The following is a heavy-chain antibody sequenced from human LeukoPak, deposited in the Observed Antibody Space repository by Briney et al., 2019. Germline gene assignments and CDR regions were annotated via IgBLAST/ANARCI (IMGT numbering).Heavy chain of an antibody. V-gene: IGHV4-4*02. CDR2: IYHSGNP. CDR1: GGSIISSDW. J-gene: IGHJ4*02. Sequence: SETLSLTCAVSGGSIISSDWWCWVRQPPRKGLEWIGEIYHSGNPNYNPSLKSRVIISVDTSKNQFSLKLSSVTAADTAVYYCARVNRDSSGYYPYYFDYWGQGTLVTVSS. CDR3: ARVNRDSSGYYPYYFDY. D-gene: IGHD3-22*01.